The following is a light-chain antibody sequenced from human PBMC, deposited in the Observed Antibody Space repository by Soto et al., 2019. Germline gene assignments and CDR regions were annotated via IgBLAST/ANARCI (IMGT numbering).Light chain of an antibody. CDR3: ISYTGSSTSYV. Sequence: LTQPASVSGSPGQSITISCTGTSSDVGGYNYVSWYQQHPGKAPKLMIYEVSNRPSGVSNRFSGSKSGNTASLTISGPQAEDEADYYCISYTGSSTSYVFGSGTKVTVL. CDR1: SSDVGGYNY. J-gene: IGLJ1*01. CDR2: EVS. V-gene: IGLV2-14*01.